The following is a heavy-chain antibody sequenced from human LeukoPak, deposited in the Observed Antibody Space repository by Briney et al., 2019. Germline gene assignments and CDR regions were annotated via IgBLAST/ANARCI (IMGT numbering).Heavy chain of an antibody. CDR1: GGTFSSYA. Sequence: ASVKVSCKASGGTFSSYAISWVRQAPGQGLEWMGWISAYNGNTNYAQKLQGRVTMTTDTSTSTAYMELRSLRSDDTAVYYCARSSSVAAGTDFDYWGQGTLVTVSS. CDR3: ARSSSVAAGTDFDY. V-gene: IGHV1-18*01. CDR2: ISAYNGNT. J-gene: IGHJ4*02. D-gene: IGHD6-13*01.